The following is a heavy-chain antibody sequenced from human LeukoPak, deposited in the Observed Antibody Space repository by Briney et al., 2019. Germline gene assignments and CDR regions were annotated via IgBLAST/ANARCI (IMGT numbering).Heavy chain of an antibody. J-gene: IGHJ4*02. V-gene: IGHV3-21*01. CDR1: GFTFSRYS. CDR3: ARATTYDILTGYSDY. Sequence: PGGSLRLSCAASGFTFSRYSMNWVRQAPGKGLEWVSSISSSSSYIYYADSVKGRFTISRDNAKKSLYLQMSGLRAEDTAVYYCARATTYDILTGYSDYWGRGTLVTVSS. D-gene: IGHD3-9*01. CDR2: ISSSSSYI.